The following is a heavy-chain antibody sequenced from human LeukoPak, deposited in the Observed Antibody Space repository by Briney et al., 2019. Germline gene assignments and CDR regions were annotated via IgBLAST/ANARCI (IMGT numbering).Heavy chain of an antibody. D-gene: IGHD5-18*01. Sequence: SQTLSLTCTVSGGSISGAGYYWSWIRQPAGKGLEWIGRIYTSGSTNYNPSLKSRVTISVDTSKNQFSLKLTSVTAADTAVYYCARVQWIQLWLGDAFDIWGQGTMVTVSS. J-gene: IGHJ3*02. CDR1: GGSISGAGYY. CDR3: ARVQWIQLWLGDAFDI. V-gene: IGHV4-61*02. CDR2: IYTSGST.